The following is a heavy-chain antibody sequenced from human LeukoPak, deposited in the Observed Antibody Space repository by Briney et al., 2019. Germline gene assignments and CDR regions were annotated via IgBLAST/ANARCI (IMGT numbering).Heavy chain of an antibody. J-gene: IGHJ3*02. CDR3: ARAPPDSGSYGDTFDI. CDR2: INPNSGGT. V-gene: IGHV1-2*02. D-gene: IGHD1-26*01. Sequence: ASVKDTRKASGYTFTCYYIHWVRQAPGQGLEWMGWINPNSGGTNYAQKFQGRVTMTRVTSISTAYMELSRLRSDDTAVYYCARAPPDSGSYGDTFDIWGHGKMRSVSS. CDR1: GYTFTCYY.